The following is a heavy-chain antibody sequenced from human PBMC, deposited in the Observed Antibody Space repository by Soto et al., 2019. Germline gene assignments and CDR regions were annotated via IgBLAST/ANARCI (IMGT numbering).Heavy chain of an antibody. J-gene: IGHJ3*02. CDR2: IYYSGST. CDR1: GGSISSGGYY. CDR3: ARDRDPTGDAFDI. V-gene: IGHV4-31*03. Sequence: QVQLQESGPGLVKPSQTLSLTCTVSGGSISSGGYYWSWIRQHPGKGLEWIGYIYYSGSTYYNPSLKSRVTISVDTSKNQFYLKLSSVTAADTAVYYCARDRDPTGDAFDIWGQGPMVTVSS.